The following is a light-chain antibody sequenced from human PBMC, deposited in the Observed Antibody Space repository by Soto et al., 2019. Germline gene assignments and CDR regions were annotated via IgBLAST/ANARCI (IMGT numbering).Light chain of an antibody. V-gene: IGKV3-15*01. CDR2: GAS. Sequence: EIVLTQSPGTLSLSPGERATLSCRASQSVSSSYLAWYQQKPGQAPRLLIYGASTRATGIPARFSGSGSGTEFTLTISSLQSEDFAVYYCQQYNNWPTFGQGTKVVIK. CDR3: QQYNNWPT. J-gene: IGKJ1*01. CDR1: QSVSSSY.